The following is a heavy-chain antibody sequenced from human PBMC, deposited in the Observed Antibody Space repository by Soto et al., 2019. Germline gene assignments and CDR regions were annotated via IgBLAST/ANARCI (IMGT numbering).Heavy chain of an antibody. D-gene: IGHD6-13*01. CDR3: ARGSPLPHIAAAVNFDY. CDR2: ISAYNGNT. CDR1: GYTFTSYG. J-gene: IGHJ4*02. Sequence: QVQLVQSGAEVKKPGASVKVSCKASGYTFTSYGISWVRQAPGQGLEWMGWISAYNGNTNYAQKLQGRVTMTTXXSXSTXYMELRSLRSDDTAVYYCARGSPLPHIAAAVNFDYWGQGTLVTVSS. V-gene: IGHV1-18*01.